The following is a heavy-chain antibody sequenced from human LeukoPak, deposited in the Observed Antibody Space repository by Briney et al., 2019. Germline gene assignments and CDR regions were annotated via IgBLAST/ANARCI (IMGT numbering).Heavy chain of an antibody. J-gene: IGHJ5*02. CDR1: GGSISSYY. D-gene: IGHD6-13*01. CDR2: IYYSGST. CDR3: ARWQLVNWFDP. V-gene: IGHV4-59*08. Sequence: KTSETLSLTCTVSGGSISSYYWSWIRQPPGKGLEWIGYIYYSGSTNYNPSLKSRVTISVDTSKNQFSLKLSSVTAADTAVYYCARWQLVNWFDPWGQGILVTVSS.